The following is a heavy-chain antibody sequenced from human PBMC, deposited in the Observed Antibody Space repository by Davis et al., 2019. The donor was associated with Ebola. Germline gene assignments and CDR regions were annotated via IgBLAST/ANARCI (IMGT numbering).Heavy chain of an antibody. CDR1: GFAFTRHS. CDR3: TKGDRDYSSSPFDY. V-gene: IGHV3-48*01. D-gene: IGHD3-22*01. J-gene: IGHJ4*02. Sequence: GESLKISCAASGFAFTRHSMNWVRQAPGKGLEWIAFISSGGDDRYYADSVRGRFTISRDSSKNTLDLQMNSLRAEDTALYSCTKGDRDYSSSPFDYWGQGTLVTVSS. CDR2: ISSGGDDR.